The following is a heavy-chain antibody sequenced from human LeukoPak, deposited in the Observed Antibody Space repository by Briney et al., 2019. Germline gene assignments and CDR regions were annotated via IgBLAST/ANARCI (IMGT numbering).Heavy chain of an antibody. V-gene: IGHV4-38-2*02. CDR1: GYSISSGYY. D-gene: IGHD6-19*01. CDR2: IYHSGST. J-gene: IGHJ5*02. Sequence: PSETLSLTCAVSGYSISSGYYWGWIRQPPGKGLEWIGSIYHSGSTYYNPSLKSRVTIPVDTSKNQFSLKLSSVTAADTAVYYCAREGSSGEGWFDPWGQGTLVTVSS. CDR3: AREGSSGEGWFDP.